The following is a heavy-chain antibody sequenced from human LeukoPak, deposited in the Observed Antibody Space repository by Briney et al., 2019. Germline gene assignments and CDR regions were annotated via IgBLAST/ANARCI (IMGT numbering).Heavy chain of an antibody. CDR3: ARDRDDYPYY. J-gene: IGHJ4*02. V-gene: IGHV3-21*01. Sequence: GGXXXXAXXXXGFTFSSXSMNWVRQAPGKGREWGSSISSSSSYIYYAESGKGRFTISRDNAKDSVYMQMNSLRAEDTAVYYCARDRDDYPYYWGQGTLVTVSS. D-gene: IGHD4-11*01. CDR2: ISSSSSYI. CDR1: GFTFSSXS.